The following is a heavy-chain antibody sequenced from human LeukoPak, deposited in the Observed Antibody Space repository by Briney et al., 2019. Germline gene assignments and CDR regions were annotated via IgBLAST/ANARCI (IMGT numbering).Heavy chain of an antibody. V-gene: IGHV4-34*01. J-gene: IGHJ2*01. Sequence: PSETLSLTCAVYGGSFSGYYWSWIRQPPGKGLEWIGEINHSGSTNYNPSLKSRVTISVDTSKNQFSLKLSSVTAADTAVYYCARDQDYDFWSGYPLRYFDLWGRGTLVTVSS. CDR2: INHSGST. D-gene: IGHD3-3*01. CDR1: GGSFSGYY. CDR3: ARDQDYDFWSGYPLRYFDL.